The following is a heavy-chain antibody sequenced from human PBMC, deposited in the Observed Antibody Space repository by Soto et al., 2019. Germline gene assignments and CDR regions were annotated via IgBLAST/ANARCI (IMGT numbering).Heavy chain of an antibody. CDR1: GFTFENYA. V-gene: IGHV3-23*01. CDR2: ISGSDGSYT. Sequence: GSLRLSCVASGFTFENYAMSWVRQAPGKRLEWVSAISGSDGSYTDFADSVKGRFTISRDNAKNTVYLQMQSLRVEDTAVYFCVRTWHGFDIWGPGTMVTVSS. J-gene: IGHJ3*02. CDR3: VRTWHGFDI.